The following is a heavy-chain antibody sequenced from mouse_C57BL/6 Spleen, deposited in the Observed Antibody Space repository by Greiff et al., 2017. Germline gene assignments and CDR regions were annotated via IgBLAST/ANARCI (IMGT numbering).Heavy chain of an antibody. Sequence: VQLQQSDAELVKPGASVKISCKVSGYTFTDHTIHWMKQRPEQGLEWIGYIYPRDGSTKYNEKFKGKATLTADKSSSTAYMQLNSRTSEDSAVYFCSRGDYDYDVAWFAYWGQGTLVTVSA. CDR1: GYTFTDHT. CDR3: SRGDYDYDVAWFAY. J-gene: IGHJ3*01. CDR2: IYPRDGST. V-gene: IGHV1-78*01. D-gene: IGHD2-4*01.